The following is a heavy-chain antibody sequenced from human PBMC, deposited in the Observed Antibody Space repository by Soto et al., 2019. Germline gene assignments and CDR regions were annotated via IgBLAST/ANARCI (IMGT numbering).Heavy chain of an antibody. Sequence: EVQLVESGGGLVQPGGSLTPPPAASGFTFSNYWMSWVRQAPGKGLEWVANIKQDGSENYYVDSVKGRFTTSRDNTKNSFYLQMNSLRAEDTAVYYCARDHINGWKFDYWGRGTLVTVSS. CDR3: ARDHINGWKFDY. J-gene: IGHJ4*02. CDR1: GFTFSNYW. D-gene: IGHD6-19*01. CDR2: IKQDGSEN. V-gene: IGHV3-7*01.